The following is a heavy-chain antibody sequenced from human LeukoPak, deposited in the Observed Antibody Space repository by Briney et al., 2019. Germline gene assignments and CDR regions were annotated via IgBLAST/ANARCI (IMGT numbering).Heavy chain of an antibody. Sequence: SVKVSCKASGGTFSSYAISWVRQAPGQGLEWMGGIIPIFGTANYAQKFQGRVTITADKSTSTAYMELSSLRSEDTAVYYCARAWGNYDFWSGYYTDPGANLDYYYYYYMDVWGKGTTVTVSS. CDR1: GGTFSSYA. D-gene: IGHD3-3*01. CDR2: IIPIFGTA. V-gene: IGHV1-69*06. CDR3: ARAWGNYDFWSGYYTDPGANLDYYYYYYMDV. J-gene: IGHJ6*03.